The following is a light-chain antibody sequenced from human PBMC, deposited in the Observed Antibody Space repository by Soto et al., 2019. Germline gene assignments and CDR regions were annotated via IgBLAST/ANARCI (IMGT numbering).Light chain of an antibody. Sequence: EIVLTQSPGTMSLSPGERATLSCSASQSVSSSYLAWYQQKPGQAPRLIIYGASSRATGIPDRFSGSGSGTDFTLTISRLEPEDFAVYYCRQYCSSPFTFGQGTRRQIK. CDR3: RQYCSSPFT. V-gene: IGKV3-20*01. CDR1: QSVSSSY. J-gene: IGKJ5*01. CDR2: GAS.